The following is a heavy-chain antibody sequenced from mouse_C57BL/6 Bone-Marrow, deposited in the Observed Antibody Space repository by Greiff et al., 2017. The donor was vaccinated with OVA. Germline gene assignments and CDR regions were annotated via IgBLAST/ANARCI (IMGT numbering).Heavy chain of an antibody. CDR2: IHPNSGST. CDR3: AKSDLLEGWYFDV. J-gene: IGHJ1*03. Sequence: QVQLQQPGAELVKPGASVKLSCKASGYTFTSYWMHWVKQRPGQGLEWIGMIHPNSGSTNYNEKFKSKATLTVDKSSSTAYMQLSSLTSEDSAVYYCAKSDLLEGWYFDVWGTGTTVTVSS. CDR1: GYTFTSYW. V-gene: IGHV1-64*01. D-gene: IGHD1-3*01.